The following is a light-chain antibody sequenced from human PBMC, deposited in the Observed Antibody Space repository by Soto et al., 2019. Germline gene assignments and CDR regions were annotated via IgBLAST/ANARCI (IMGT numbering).Light chain of an antibody. V-gene: IGLV2-14*01. CDR1: SSDVGGYNY. CDR2: EVS. Sequence: QSALTQPASVSGSPGQSITISCTGTSSDVGGYNYVSWYQQHPGKAPKLMIYEVSNRPSGVSYRFSGSKSGNTAFLTISGLQGEDEADYSCSSYTSSSTLVVFGGGTQLTVL. CDR3: SSYTSSSTLVV. J-gene: IGLJ2*01.